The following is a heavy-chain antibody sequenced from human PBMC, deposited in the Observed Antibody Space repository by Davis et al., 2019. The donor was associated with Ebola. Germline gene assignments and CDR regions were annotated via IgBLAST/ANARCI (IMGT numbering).Heavy chain of an antibody. CDR1: GFTFSSYA. CDR3: ARGFRYCSSTSCQPPYYYYYGMDV. Sequence: ESLKISCAASGFTFSSYAMSWIRQPPGKGLEWIGEINHSGSTNYNPSLKSRVTISVDTSKNQFSLKLSSVTAADTAVYYCARGFRYCSSTSCQPPYYYYYGMDVWGKGTTVTVSS. J-gene: IGHJ6*04. CDR2: INHSGST. D-gene: IGHD2-2*01. V-gene: IGHV4-34*01.